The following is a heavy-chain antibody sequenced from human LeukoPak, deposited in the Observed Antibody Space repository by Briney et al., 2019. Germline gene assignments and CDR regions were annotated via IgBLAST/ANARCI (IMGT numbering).Heavy chain of an antibody. CDR3: ARVFAFGELLVDY. V-gene: IGHV3-15*01. CDR1: GFTFSNAW. J-gene: IGHJ4*02. D-gene: IGHD3-10*01. CDR2: IKSKTDGGTT. Sequence: GGSLRLSCAASGFTFSNAWMSWVRQAPGKGLEWVGRIKSKTDGGTTDYAAPVKGRFTISRDDSKNTLYLQMNSLKTEDTAVYYCARVFAFGELLVDYWGQGTLVTVPS.